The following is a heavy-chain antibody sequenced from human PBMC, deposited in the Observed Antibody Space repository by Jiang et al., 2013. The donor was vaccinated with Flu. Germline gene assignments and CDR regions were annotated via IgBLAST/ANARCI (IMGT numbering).Heavy chain of an antibody. D-gene: IGHD3-22*01. J-gene: IGHJ4*02. CDR3: ARGGDYYDPLAPLDY. CDR2: ISSSGSTI. CDR1: GFTFSSYE. V-gene: IGHV3-48*03. Sequence: VQLVESGGGLVQPGGSLRLSCAASGFTFSSYEMNWVRQAPGKGLEWVSYISSSGSTIYYADSVKGRFTISRDNAKNSLYLQMNSLRAEDTAVYYCARGGDYYDPLAPLDYWGQGTLVTVSS.